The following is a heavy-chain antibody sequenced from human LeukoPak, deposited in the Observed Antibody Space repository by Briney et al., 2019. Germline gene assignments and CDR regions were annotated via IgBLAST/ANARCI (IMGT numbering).Heavy chain of an antibody. CDR1: GGSISSSY. J-gene: IGHJ4*02. D-gene: IGHD3-22*01. Sequence: SETLSLTCTVSGGSISSSYWSWIRQSAGKRLEWIGRIYSSGSTDYTPSLKSRGTMSVDTSKNQFSLKLTSVTAADTAVYFCARNYYDTKKPWDWGQGTLVTVSS. CDR3: ARNYYDTKKPWD. CDR2: IYSSGST. V-gene: IGHV4-4*07.